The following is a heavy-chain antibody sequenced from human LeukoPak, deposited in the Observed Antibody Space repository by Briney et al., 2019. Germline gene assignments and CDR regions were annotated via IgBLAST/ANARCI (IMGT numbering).Heavy chain of an antibody. V-gene: IGHV4-59*01. CDR1: GDSINPYY. CDR3: AGTTGRYFEY. CDR2: IFYRGST. J-gene: IGHJ4*02. D-gene: IGHD1-26*01. Sequence: PSETLSLTCTVSGDSINPYYWSWIRQPPGEGLEWIGYIFYRGSTNYNAALKSRVAISLDTSKNQFSLKLNSVSAADTAVYYCAGTTGRYFEYWGPGILVTVSS.